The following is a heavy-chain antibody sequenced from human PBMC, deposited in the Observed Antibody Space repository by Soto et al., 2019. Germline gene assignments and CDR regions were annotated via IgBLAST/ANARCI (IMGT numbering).Heavy chain of an antibody. D-gene: IGHD4-17*01. CDR2: IIPIFSTA. Sequence: QVQLVQSGAEVKKPGSSVKVSCKASGGTFTTSAISWVRQAPGQGLEWMGGIIPIFSTADYAQKFQGRVTITADESTTTADRELSSLRSEDTAVYYCARDRPRENYGGNYYYEMDVWGQGTTVTVSS. V-gene: IGHV1-69*12. CDR1: GGTFTTSA. CDR3: ARDRPRENYGGNYYYEMDV. J-gene: IGHJ6*02.